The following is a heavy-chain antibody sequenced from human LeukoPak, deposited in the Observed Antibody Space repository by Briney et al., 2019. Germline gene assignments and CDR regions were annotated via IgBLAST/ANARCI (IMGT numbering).Heavy chain of an antibody. V-gene: IGHV3-30*02. CDR1: GFTFSSYG. CDR2: IRYDGSKK. CDR3: AKDLRAGSLEYFDY. D-gene: IGHD1-26*01. J-gene: IGHJ4*02. Sequence: GGSLRLSCAASGFTFSSYGMHWVRQAPGMGLEWVTFIRYDGSKKYYADSVKGRFTISRDNSKNTLYLQMNSLRAGDTAVYYCAKDLRAGSLEYFDYWGQGTLVTVSS.